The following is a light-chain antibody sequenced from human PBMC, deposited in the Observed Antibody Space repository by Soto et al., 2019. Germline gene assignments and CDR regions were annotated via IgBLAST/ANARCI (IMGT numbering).Light chain of an antibody. Sequence: DIHMTQSPSSLSASVGDRVTITCRASQSISNYLNWYQQKPGKAPNLLIYIASNLHSGVPSRFSGSGSGTDFTLTISSLQPEDFATYYCQQSYSTPYNFGQGTKV. CDR2: IAS. V-gene: IGKV1-39*01. J-gene: IGKJ2*01. CDR3: QQSYSTPYN. CDR1: QSISNY.